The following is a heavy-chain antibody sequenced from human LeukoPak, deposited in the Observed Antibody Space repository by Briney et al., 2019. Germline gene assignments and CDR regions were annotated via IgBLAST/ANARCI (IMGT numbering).Heavy chain of an antibody. D-gene: IGHD2-15*01. Sequence: PGGSLRLSCVASGFTFSSYGMHWVRQAPGKGLEWVAVISYDGSNKYYADSVKGRFTISSDNSKNTLYLQMNSLRAEDTAVYYCAKDSPNCSGGSCYIGWFDPWGQGTLVTVSS. CDR1: GFTFSSYG. CDR2: ISYDGSNK. CDR3: AKDSPNCSGGSCYIGWFDP. J-gene: IGHJ5*02. V-gene: IGHV3-30*18.